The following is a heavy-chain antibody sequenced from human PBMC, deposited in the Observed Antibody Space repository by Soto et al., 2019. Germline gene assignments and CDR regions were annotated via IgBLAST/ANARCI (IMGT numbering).Heavy chain of an antibody. J-gene: IGHJ6*02. D-gene: IGHD5-18*01. V-gene: IGHV4-31*03. CDR1: GGSISSGGYY. CDR3: ARVKRDTAIYCGMDV. Sequence: SETLSLTCTVSGGSISSGGYYWSWIRQHPGKGLEWIGYIYYSGSTYYNPSLKSRVTISVDTSKNQFSLKLSSVTAADTAVYYCARVKRDTAIYCGMDVWGQGTTVTVSS. CDR2: IYYSGST.